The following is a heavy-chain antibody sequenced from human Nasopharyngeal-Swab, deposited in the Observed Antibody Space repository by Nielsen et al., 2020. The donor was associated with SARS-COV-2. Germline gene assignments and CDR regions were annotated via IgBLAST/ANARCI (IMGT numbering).Heavy chain of an antibody. CDR3: ARRETKQWLVTVGYFDL. J-gene: IGHJ2*01. V-gene: IGHV4-39*01. Sequence: WIRQPPGKGLEWIGSIYYSGSTYYNPSLKSRVTISEDTSKNQFSLKLRSVTAADTAVYYCARRETKQWLVTVGYFDLWGRGTLVTVSS. CDR2: IYYSGST. D-gene: IGHD6-19*01.